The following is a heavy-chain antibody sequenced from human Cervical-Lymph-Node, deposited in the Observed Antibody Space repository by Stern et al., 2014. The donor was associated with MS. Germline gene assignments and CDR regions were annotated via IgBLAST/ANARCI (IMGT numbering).Heavy chain of an antibody. CDR1: GFTFNNSG. Sequence: QVQLVQSGGGVVRPGGSLRLSCEGSGFTFNNSGINWVRQAPGKGLEWVAAISYDGIRKFYADSVKGRFAISRDNSKEPVFLQMNNVTGDDAAVYFCSKQGLWGQGTLVTVSS. CDR3: SKQGL. J-gene: IGHJ4*02. CDR2: ISYDGIRK. V-gene: IGHV3-30*18.